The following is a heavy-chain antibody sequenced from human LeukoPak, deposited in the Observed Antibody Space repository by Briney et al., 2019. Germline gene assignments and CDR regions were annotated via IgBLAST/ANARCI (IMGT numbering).Heavy chain of an antibody. D-gene: IGHD2-2*02. CDR3: ARDPGDCRTSTCYMDWYFDL. J-gene: IGHJ2*01. CDR2: LSTNSTYI. Sequence: GGSLRLSCAASAFTFSDYTMNWVRQAPGKGLEWVSALSTNSTYIYYADSVKGRFTISRDDSKNSLYLQMSSLRAEDTAVYYCARDPGDCRTSTCYMDWYFDLWGRGTLVTVSS. CDR1: AFTFSDYT. V-gene: IGHV3-21*01.